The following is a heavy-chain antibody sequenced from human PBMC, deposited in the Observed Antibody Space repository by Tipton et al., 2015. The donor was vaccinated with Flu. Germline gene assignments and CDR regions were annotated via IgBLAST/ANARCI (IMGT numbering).Heavy chain of an antibody. CDR3: AKVKFGWVES. J-gene: IGHJ5*01. V-gene: IGHV4-39*07. CDR1: DGSISSSSYY. CDR2: IYYTGYP. D-gene: IGHD3-16*01. Sequence: TLSLTCSVSDGSISSSSYYWGWIRQTPGRGLEWVGSIYYTGYPYHNPSLKSRLAMSIDTPKNQFFLRLSSMTAADTAVYYCAKVKFGWVESWAQGILVTVSS.